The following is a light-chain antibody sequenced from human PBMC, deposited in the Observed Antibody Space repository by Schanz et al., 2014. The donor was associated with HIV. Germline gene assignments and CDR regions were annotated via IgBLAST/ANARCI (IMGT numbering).Light chain of an antibody. CDR2: EVN. CDR1: SSDVGGYDY. J-gene: IGLJ2*01. V-gene: IGLV2-11*01. CDR3: SSYAGSSTFVV. Sequence: QSALTQPRSVSGSPGQSVTISCTGTSSDVGGYDYVSWYQQHPGKAPKLMIYEVNKRPSGVSNRFSGSKSGNTASLTISGLQSEDEADYYCSSYAGSSTFVVFGGGTKLTVL.